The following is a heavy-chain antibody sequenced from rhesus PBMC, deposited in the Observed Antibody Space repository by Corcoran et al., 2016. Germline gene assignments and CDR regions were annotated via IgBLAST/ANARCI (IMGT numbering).Heavy chain of an antibody. J-gene: IGHJ4*01. Sequence: QVQLQESGPGLVKPSETLSLTCAVSGGSISGYYYWSWIRQPPGKGLEWIGSIYGGGGSNDLKPALMSRVTLSVDTSKNQFSLKLSSVTAADTAVYYCASDPPGYSGYTPFDYWGQGVLVTVSS. CDR3: ASDPPGYSGYTPFDY. CDR1: GGSISGYYY. D-gene: IGHD5-42*01. V-gene: IGHV4S14*01. CDR2: IYGGGGSN.